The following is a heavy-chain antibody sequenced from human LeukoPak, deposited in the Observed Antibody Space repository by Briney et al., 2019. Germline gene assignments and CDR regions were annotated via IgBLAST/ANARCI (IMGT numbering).Heavy chain of an antibody. CDR3: AKFFDD. J-gene: IGHJ4*02. V-gene: IGHV3-21*03. CDR1: GFIFCNST. Sequence: GGSLTLSCAVSGFIFCNSTMNWVSHARGKGLGWVSSIGDSSSYLYSAARVRGRFTISRDNAKNSLFLQMNSLTADDTAVYYCAKFFDDWGQGTLVTVSS. CDR2: IGDSSSYL.